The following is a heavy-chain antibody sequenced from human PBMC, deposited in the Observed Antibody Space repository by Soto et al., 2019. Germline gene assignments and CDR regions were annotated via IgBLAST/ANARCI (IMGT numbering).Heavy chain of an antibody. Sequence: QVQLVQSGAEVKRPGSSVKLSCKASGGTFTYYGISWVRQAPGQGLEWMGGIIPIIGPATYAQKFQGRVTITADQSTSTAYMELSSLGSEDPALYYCARDLGTTIAGPPRRETYGGLDPWGQGTLVTVSS. CDR1: GGTFTYYG. J-gene: IGHJ5*02. D-gene: IGHD3-22*01. V-gene: IGHV1-69*01. CDR3: ARDLGTTIAGPPRRETYGGLDP. CDR2: IIPIIGPA.